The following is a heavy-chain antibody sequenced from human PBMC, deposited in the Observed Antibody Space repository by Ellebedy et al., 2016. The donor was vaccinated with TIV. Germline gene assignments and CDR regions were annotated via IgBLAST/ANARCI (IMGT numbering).Heavy chain of an antibody. V-gene: IGHV1-69*13. CDR2: IIPIFGTA. CDR3: ATRGPPVYCSSTSCYLDYYYGMDV. D-gene: IGHD2-2*01. CDR1: GGTFSSYA. J-gene: IGHJ6*02. Sequence: AASVKVSCKASGGTFSSYAISWVRQAPGQGLEWMGGIIPIFGTANYAQKFQGRVTITADESTSTAYMELSSLRSEDTAVYYCATRGPPVYCSSTSCYLDYYYGMDVWGQGTTVTVSS.